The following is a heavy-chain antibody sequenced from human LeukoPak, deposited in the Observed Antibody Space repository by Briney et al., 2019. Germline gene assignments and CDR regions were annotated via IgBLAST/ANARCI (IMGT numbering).Heavy chain of an antibody. V-gene: IGHV4-59*01. J-gene: IGHJ6*02. Sequence: SETLSLTCTVSYGSINNYYWSWIRQPPGKGLEWIGYIHYSRSTTHNPSLMSRVTISLDTSKNQFSLTLTSVTAADTAVYYCARGVAVAGTGMSSKYYHGLDVWGRGTTVTVSS. CDR2: IHYSRST. CDR3: ARGVAVAGTGMSSKYYHGLDV. D-gene: IGHD6-19*01. CDR1: YGSINNYY.